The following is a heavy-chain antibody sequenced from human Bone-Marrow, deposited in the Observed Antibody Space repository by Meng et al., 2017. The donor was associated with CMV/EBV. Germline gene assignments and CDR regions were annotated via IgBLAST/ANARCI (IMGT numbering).Heavy chain of an antibody. V-gene: IGHV3-49*04. D-gene: IGHD5-18*01. CDR1: GFTFGDYA. Sequence: GESLKISCTASGFTFGDYAMSWVRQAPGKGLEWVGFIRSKAYGGTTEYAASVKGRFTISRDDSKSIAYLQMNSLRAEDTAVYYCAKSGQLKAGDYFDYWGQGTLVTVSS. CDR3: AKSGQLKAGDYFDY. J-gene: IGHJ4*02. CDR2: IRSKAYGGTT.